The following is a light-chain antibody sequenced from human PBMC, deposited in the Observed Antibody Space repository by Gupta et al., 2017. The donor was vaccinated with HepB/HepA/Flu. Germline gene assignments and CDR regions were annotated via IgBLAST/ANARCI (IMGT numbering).Light chain of an antibody. Sequence: DIQMTQSPSSVSASVGDRVTITCRASRGINIWLAWYQQKPGKAPNLLVSTASSLQSGVPSRFSGGGSGTDFTLTISSLQSEDVGTYYCQQTDSFPWTFGQGTMVEIK. CDR1: RGINIW. CDR2: TAS. CDR3: QQTDSFPWT. J-gene: IGKJ1*01. V-gene: IGKV1-12*02.